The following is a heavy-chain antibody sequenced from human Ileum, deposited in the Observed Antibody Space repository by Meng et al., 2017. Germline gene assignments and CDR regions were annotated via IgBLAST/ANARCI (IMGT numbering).Heavy chain of an antibody. CDR1: GGTFSSYA. J-gene: IGHJ1*01. CDR2: IIPIFGTA. Sequence: SVKVSCKASGGTFSSYAISWVRQAPGQGLEWMGGIIPIFGTANYAQKFQGRVTITADKSTSTAYMELSSLRSEDSAVYCCARGLQSGVFQHWGQGTLVTVSS. V-gene: IGHV1-69*06. CDR3: ARGLQSGVFQH. D-gene: IGHD5-18*01.